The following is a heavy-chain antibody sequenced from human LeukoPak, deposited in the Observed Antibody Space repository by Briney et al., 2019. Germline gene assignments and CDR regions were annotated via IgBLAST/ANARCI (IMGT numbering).Heavy chain of an antibody. CDR3: TTGDNPLPPDY. D-gene: IGHD2-2*01. J-gene: IGHJ4*02. CDR1: GFTFSNAW. V-gene: IGHV3-15*01. Sequence: PGGSLRLSCAASGFTFSNAWMSWVRQAPGKGLEWVGRIKSKTDGGTTDYAAPVKGRFTISRDDSKNTLYLQMNSLKTEDPAVYYCTTGDNPLPPDYWGQGTLVTVSS. CDR2: IKSKTDGGTT.